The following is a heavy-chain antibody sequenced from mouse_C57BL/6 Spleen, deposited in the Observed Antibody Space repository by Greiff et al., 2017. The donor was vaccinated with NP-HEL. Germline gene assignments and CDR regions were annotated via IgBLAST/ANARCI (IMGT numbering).Heavy chain of an antibody. D-gene: IGHD1-1*01. CDR3: ARNFYYYGSSYVGWYFDV. J-gene: IGHJ1*03. V-gene: IGHV1-18*01. CDR2: INPNNGGT. CDR1: GYTFTDYN. Sequence: VQLQQSGPELVKPGASVKIPCKASGYTFTDYNMDWVKQSHGKSLEWIGDINPNNGGTIYNQKFKGKATLTVDKSSSTAYMELRSLTSEDTAVYYCARNFYYYGSSYVGWYFDVWGTGTTVTVSS.